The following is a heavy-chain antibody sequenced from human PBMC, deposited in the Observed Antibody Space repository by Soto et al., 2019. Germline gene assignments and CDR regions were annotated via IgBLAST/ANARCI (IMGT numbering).Heavy chain of an antibody. J-gene: IGHJ5*02. D-gene: IGHD3-9*01. V-gene: IGHV1-3*01. Sequence: GASVKVSCKASGYTFASYARHWVRQAPGQRLEWMGWINAGNGNTKYSQKFQGRVTITRDTSASTAYMELSSLRSEDTAVYYCAFSLGFLVIRSWGQGTLVTVSS. CDR1: GYTFASYA. CDR2: INAGNGNT. CDR3: AFSLGFLVIRS.